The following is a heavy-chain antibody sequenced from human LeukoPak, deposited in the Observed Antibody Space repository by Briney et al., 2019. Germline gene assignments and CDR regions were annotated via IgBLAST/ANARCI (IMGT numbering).Heavy chain of an antibody. V-gene: IGHV1-3*01. J-gene: IGHJ4*02. CDR1: GYTFTSYA. CDR3: ARVDVWGSYRLDY. Sequence: ASVKVSCKASGYTFTSYAMHWVRQAPGQRLEWMGWINAGNGNTKYSQKFQGRVTITRDTSASTANMELSSLRSEDTAVYYCARVDVWGSYRLDYWGQGTLVTVSS. D-gene: IGHD3-16*02. CDR2: INAGNGNT.